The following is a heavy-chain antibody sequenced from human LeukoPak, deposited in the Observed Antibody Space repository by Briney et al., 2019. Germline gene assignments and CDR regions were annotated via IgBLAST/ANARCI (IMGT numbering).Heavy chain of an antibody. V-gene: IGHV4-61*02. CDR2: IYTIGST. D-gene: IGHD2-2*01. J-gene: IGHJ4*02. CDR3: ARADLGYCSSTSCYPFFDY. CDR1: GGSISSGSYY. Sequence: SQTLSLTCTVSGGSISSGSYYWSWIRQPAGKGLEWIGRIYTIGSTNYNPSLKSRVTISVDTSKNQFSLKLSSVTAADTAVYYCARADLGYCSSTSCYPFFDYWGQGTLVTVSS.